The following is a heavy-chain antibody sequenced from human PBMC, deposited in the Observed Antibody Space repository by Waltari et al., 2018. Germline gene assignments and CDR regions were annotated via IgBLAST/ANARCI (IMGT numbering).Heavy chain of an antibody. J-gene: IGHJ5*02. Sequence: QVQLQESGPGLARPSETLSLTCDVSSYSIRSGYFWGWIRQPPGKGLQWFGSISHSGSTYYNPSLKSRVTLSVDTSKNQFALKVTSVTAADTATYYCVRDLGGSGNSWFDAWGQGSLVIVSS. V-gene: IGHV4-38-2*02. CDR3: VRDLGGSGNSWFDA. D-gene: IGHD3-10*01. CDR1: SYSIRSGYF. CDR2: ISHSGST.